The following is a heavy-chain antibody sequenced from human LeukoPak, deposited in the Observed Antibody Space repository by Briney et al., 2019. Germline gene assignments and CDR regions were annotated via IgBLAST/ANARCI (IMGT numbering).Heavy chain of an antibody. Sequence: GRSLRLSCAASGFTFNNYAMNWVRQAPGKGLEWVAVISYDGSNKYYADSVKGRFTISRDNSKNTVYVQMNSLRAEDTAVYYCARVDGHSSGYRPFDYWGQGTLVTVSS. V-gene: IGHV3-30*04. J-gene: IGHJ4*02. CDR3: ARVDGHSSGYRPFDY. CDR2: ISYDGSNK. CDR1: GFTFNNYA. D-gene: IGHD3-22*01.